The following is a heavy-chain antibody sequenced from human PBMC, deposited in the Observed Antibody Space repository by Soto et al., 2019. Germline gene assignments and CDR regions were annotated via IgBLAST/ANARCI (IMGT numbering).Heavy chain of an antibody. V-gene: IGHV1-8*01. CDR2: MNPNSGNT. CDR1: GYTFTSYD. Sequence: QVQLVQSGAEVKKPGASVKVSCKASGYTFTSYDINWVRQATGQGLEWMGWMNPNSGNTGYAQKCQGRVTMTRRTSISTAYMELSSLRSEDTAVYYCARGSGIYDYIWGSYRYTYWFDPWGQGTLVTVSS. CDR3: ARGSGIYDYIWGSYRYTYWFDP. J-gene: IGHJ5*02. D-gene: IGHD3-16*02.